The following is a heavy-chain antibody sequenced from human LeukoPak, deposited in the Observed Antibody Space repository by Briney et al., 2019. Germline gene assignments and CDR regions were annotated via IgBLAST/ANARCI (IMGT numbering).Heavy chain of an antibody. J-gene: IGHJ4*02. CDR1: GFTVNSNY. D-gene: IGHD6-13*01. CDR3: ARLTPAAGRLYFVD. CDR2: LYNTGNT. Sequence: GGSLRLSCAASGFTVNSNYLSWVRQAPGKGLEWVSTLYNTGNTYYANSVKGRFSISRDNSKNTLFLQMNCLRAEDTAVYYCARLTPAAGRLYFVDWGPGTLVTVSS. V-gene: IGHV3-53*01.